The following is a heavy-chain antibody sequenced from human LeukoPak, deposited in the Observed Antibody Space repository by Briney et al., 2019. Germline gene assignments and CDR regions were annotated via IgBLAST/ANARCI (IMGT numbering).Heavy chain of an antibody. D-gene: IGHD3-10*01. CDR3: ARDRVTGSFDI. Sequence: PGGSLTLSCAASGFIFSNYNMNWVRQAPGKGLEGVSYISSSSSTIYNADSVRGRFTISRDNAKNSLYLQMNSPRDEDTAVYYCARDRVTGSFDIWGHGTMVTVSS. CDR1: GFIFSNYN. V-gene: IGHV3-48*02. CDR2: ISSSSSTI. J-gene: IGHJ3*02.